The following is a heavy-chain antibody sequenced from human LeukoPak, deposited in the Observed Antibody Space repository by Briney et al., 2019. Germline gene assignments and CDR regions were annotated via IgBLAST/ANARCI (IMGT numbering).Heavy chain of an antibody. CDR2: IYYSGST. J-gene: IGHJ5*02. CDR1: GDSISSYY. D-gene: IGHD5-24*01. CDR3: ARTEMATIVDGWSDP. Sequence: SETLSLTCTVAGDSISSYYWSWIRQPPGKGLEWIGYIYYSGSTNYNPSLKSRVTISADTSKNQFSLKLSSVTAAGTAVYYCARTEMATIVDGWSDPWGQGTLVTVSS. V-gene: IGHV4-59*01.